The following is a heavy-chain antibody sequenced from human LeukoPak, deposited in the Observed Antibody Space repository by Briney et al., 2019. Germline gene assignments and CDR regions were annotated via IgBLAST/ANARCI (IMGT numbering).Heavy chain of an antibody. CDR3: ARFNGRGYPGPNWFDP. D-gene: IGHD3-22*01. J-gene: IGHJ5*02. V-gene: IGHV4-34*01. CDR1: GGSFSGYY. CDR2: INHSGST. Sequence: SETLSLTCAVYGGSFSGYYWSWIRQPPGKGLEWIGEINHSGSTNYNPSLKSRVTISVDTSKNQFSLKLGSVTAADTAVYYCARFNGRGYPGPNWFDPWGQGTLVTVSS.